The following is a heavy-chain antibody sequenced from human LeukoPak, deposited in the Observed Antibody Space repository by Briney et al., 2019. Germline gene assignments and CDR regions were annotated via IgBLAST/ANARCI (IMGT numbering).Heavy chain of an antibody. CDR1: GGSISSGGYS. CDR3: ARVLGLTAAAGYFDY. V-gene: IGHV4-30-2*01. CDR2: IYHSGST. Sequence: PSETLSLTCAVSGGSISSGGYSWSWIRQPPGKGLEWIGYIYHSGSTNYNPSLKSRVTISVDKSKNQFSLKLSSVTAADTAVYYCARVLGLTAAAGYFDYWGQGTLVTVSS. J-gene: IGHJ4*02. D-gene: IGHD6-13*01.